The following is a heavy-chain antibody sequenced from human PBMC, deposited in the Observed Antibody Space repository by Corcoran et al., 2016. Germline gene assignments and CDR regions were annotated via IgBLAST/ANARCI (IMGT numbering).Heavy chain of an antibody. D-gene: IGHD1-26*01. J-gene: IGHJ4*02. Sequence: EVQLVESGGGLVQPGGSLRLSCAASGFTVSSYALNWVRQAPGKGLEWVSYISSSSSTIFYADSVKGRFTTSRDNAKNSLYLQMNSLRDEDTAVYYCARDYPGAVVGPTPFDYWGQGTLVTVSS. CDR1: GFTVSSYA. CDR3: ARDYPGAVVGPTPFDY. V-gene: IGHV3-48*02. CDR2: ISSSSSTI.